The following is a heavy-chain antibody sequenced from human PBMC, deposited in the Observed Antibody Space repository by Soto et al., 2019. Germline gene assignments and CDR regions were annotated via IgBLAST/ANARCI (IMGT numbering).Heavy chain of an antibody. CDR1: GFTFSSYW. D-gene: IGHD5-12*01. CDR3: ARRNVGVATPYYYYMDV. Sequence: GGSLRLSCAASGFTFSSYWMHWVRQAPGKGLVWVSRINSDGSSTSYADSVKGRFTISRDNAKNTLYLQMNSLRAEDTAVYYCARRNVGVATPYYYYMDVWGKGTTVTVSS. J-gene: IGHJ6*03. CDR2: INSDGSST. V-gene: IGHV3-74*01.